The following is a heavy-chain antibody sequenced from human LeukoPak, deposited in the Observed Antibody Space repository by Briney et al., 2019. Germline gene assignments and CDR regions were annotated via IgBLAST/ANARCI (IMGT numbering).Heavy chain of an antibody. J-gene: IGHJ4*02. Sequence: GGSLRLSCAASGFTFSSYSMNWVRQAPGKGLEWVSSISSSSSYIYYADSVKGRFTISRDNAKNSLYLQMNSLRVEDTVLYYCARGSVLGYYFESWGPGTLVTVSP. V-gene: IGHV3-21*01. CDR1: GFTFSSYS. D-gene: IGHD3-10*02. CDR3: ARGSVLGYYFES. CDR2: ISSSSSYI.